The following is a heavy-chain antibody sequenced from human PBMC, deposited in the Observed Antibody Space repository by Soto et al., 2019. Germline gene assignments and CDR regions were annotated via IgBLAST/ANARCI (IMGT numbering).Heavy chain of an antibody. Sequence: EVQLVESGGGLVQPGRSLRLSCAASGFTFDDYAMHWVRQAPGKGLEWVSGISWNSGSIGYADSVKGRFTISRDNAKNSLYLQMNSLRAEDTALYYCAKSPVAGIGGAFDIWGQVTMVTVSS. V-gene: IGHV3-9*01. CDR1: GFTFDDYA. CDR2: ISWNSGSI. J-gene: IGHJ3*02. CDR3: AKSPVAGIGGAFDI. D-gene: IGHD6-19*01.